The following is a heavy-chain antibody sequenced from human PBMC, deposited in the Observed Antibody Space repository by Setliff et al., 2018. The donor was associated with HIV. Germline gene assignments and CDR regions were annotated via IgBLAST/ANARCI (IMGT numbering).Heavy chain of an antibody. CDR1: GYTFSNFA. CDR2: ISGYSDNT. D-gene: IGHD1-26*01. J-gene: IGHJ3*01. V-gene: IGHV1-18*01. CDR3: ARIRAGALLNALDV. Sequence: ASVKVSCKASGYTFSNFAIGWLRQAPGQGLEWMGWISGYSDNTYYAQSLQGRVTMTTDTTSSTSYMELRSLRSDDTAMYYCARIRAGALLNALDVWGQGTMVTVSS.